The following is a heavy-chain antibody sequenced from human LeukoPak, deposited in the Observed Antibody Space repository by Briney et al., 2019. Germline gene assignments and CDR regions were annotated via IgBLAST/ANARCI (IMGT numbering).Heavy chain of an antibody. CDR3: ASAEYSSSSLSDY. Sequence: GASVKVSCKASGYTFTSYGISWVRQAPGQGLEWMGWINTNNGNTNYAQNLQGRVTMTTDTSTTTAYLELRSLRSDDTAVYYCASAEYSSSSLSDYWGQGTLVTVSS. J-gene: IGHJ4*02. D-gene: IGHD6-6*01. V-gene: IGHV1-18*01. CDR1: GYTFTSYG. CDR2: INTNNGNT.